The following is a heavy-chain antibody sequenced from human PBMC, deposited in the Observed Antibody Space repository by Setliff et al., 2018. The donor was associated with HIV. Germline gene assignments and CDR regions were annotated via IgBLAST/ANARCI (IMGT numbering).Heavy chain of an antibody. V-gene: IGHV4-61*10. D-gene: IGHD6-25*01. CDR1: GGSISSGSYY. CDR3: ARGYGAAGGGY. Sequence: PSETLSLTCTVSGGSISSGSYYWNWIRQPAGKGLEWIGYIYYSGSTNYNPSLRSRVPISVDTSKNLFSLKLSSVPAADTAVYYCARGYGAAGGGYWGQGTLVTVSS. J-gene: IGHJ4*02. CDR2: IYYSGST.